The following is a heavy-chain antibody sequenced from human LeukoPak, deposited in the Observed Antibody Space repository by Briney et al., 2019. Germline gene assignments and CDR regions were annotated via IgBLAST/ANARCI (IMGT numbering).Heavy chain of an antibody. CDR3: ARPATSYYFDF. CDR2: IDPSDSYT. V-gene: IGHV5-10-1*01. J-gene: IGHJ4*02. CDR1: GYSFTNYW. Sequence: GESLKISCKGSGYSFTNYWISWVRQMPGKGLEWMGRIDPSDSYTTYSPSFQGHVTISADKSINTAYLQWSSLKASDTAMYYCARPATSYYFDFWGQGILVAVSS.